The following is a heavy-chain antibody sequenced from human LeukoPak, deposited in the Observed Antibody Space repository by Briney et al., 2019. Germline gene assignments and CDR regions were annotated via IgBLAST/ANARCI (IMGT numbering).Heavy chain of an antibody. CDR1: GYTLTELS. Sequence: ASVKVSCKVSGYTLTELSMHWVRQAPGKGLEWMGGFDPEDGETIYAQKFQGRVTMTEDTSTDTAYMELSSLRSEGTAVYYCATDLRWSGGGSNWFDPWGQGTLVTVSS. V-gene: IGHV1-24*01. CDR3: ATDLRWSGGGSNWFDP. CDR2: FDPEDGET. J-gene: IGHJ5*02. D-gene: IGHD4-23*01.